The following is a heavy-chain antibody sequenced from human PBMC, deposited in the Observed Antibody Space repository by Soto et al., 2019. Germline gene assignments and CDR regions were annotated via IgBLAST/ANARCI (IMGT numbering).Heavy chain of an antibody. Sequence: GASVKVSCKASGGTFSSYAISWVRQAPGQGLEWMGGIIPIFGTANYAQKFQGRVTITADESTSTAYMELSSLRSEDTAVYYCARVWRYGGLKGDYYYGMDVWGQGTTVTVS. D-gene: IGHD1-26*01. CDR3: ARVWRYGGLKGDYYYGMDV. J-gene: IGHJ6*02. CDR1: GGTFSSYA. V-gene: IGHV1-69*13. CDR2: IIPIFGTA.